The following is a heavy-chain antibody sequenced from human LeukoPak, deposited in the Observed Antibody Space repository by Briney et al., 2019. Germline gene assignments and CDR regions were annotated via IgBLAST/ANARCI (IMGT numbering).Heavy chain of an antibody. CDR2: ITSGSTI. J-gene: IGHJ4*02. D-gene: IGHD1-26*01. V-gene: IGHV3-11*04. Sequence: GGSLRLSCAASGFTFSDYYMSWIRQAPGKGLEWGSYITSGSTIYYAESVKGRFTISRDNAKNSLYMQMNSLRAEDTAVYYCAREGGYSGSYRDCYFDYCGQGSLVTVSS. CDR1: GFTFSDYY. CDR3: AREGGYSGSYRDCYFDY.